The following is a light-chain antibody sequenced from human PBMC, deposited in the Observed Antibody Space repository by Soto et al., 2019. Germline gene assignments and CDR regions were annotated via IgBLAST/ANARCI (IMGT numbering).Light chain of an antibody. J-gene: IGKJ4*01. CDR1: ESISSY. Sequence: DIQMTQSTSSLSASVGDRVTITCRASESISSYLNWYQQKPGKAPKLLMYAASSLQSGVPSRFSGSGSGTDFTLTISSLQPEDFAVYFCHHCSSWPLTFGGGTKVDIK. CDR2: AAS. V-gene: IGKV1-39*01. CDR3: HHCSSWPLT.